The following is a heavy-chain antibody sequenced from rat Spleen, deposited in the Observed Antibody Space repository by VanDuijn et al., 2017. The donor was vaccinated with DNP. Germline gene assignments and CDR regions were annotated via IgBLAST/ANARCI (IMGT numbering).Heavy chain of an antibody. Sequence: EVQLVESGGGLVQPGRSLKLSCVVAGITFSDHNMAWVRQAPKKSLEWVATISYDGSDTYYRDSVKGRFTMSRDNAKSTLYLQMDSLRSEDTATYYCASRPPPTRGPFDYWGQGVMVTVSS. J-gene: IGHJ2*01. CDR1: GITFSDHN. V-gene: IGHV5-7*01. CDR3: ASRPPPTRGPFDY. D-gene: IGHD1-4*01. CDR2: ISYDGSDT.